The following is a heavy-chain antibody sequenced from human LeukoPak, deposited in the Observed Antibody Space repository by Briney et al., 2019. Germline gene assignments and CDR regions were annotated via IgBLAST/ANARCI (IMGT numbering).Heavy chain of an antibody. CDR1: GYSFTSYY. D-gene: IGHD6-13*01. Sequence: ASVKVSCKASGYSFTSYYMHWVRQAPGQGLEWMGIINPNGGSTSYAQRFQGRVTMTRDMSTSTVYMELSSLRSEDTAVYYCGRDRLSSSWPPFDYWGQGTLVTVSS. J-gene: IGHJ4*02. CDR2: INPNGGST. CDR3: GRDRLSSSWPPFDY. V-gene: IGHV1-46*01.